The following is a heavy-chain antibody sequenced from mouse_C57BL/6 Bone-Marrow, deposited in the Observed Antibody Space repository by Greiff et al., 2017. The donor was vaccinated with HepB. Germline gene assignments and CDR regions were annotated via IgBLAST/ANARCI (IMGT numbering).Heavy chain of an antibody. CDR2: IHPNSGST. CDR1: GYTFTSYW. J-gene: IGHJ1*03. CDR3: ASGYYGWYFDV. Sequence: QVQLQQPGAELVKPGASVKLSCKASGYTFTSYWMHWVKQRPGQGLEWIGMIHPNSGSTNYNEKFKSKATLTVDKSPSTAYMQLSSLTSEDSAVYYCASGYYGWYFDVWGTGTTVTVSS. D-gene: IGHD2-3*01. V-gene: IGHV1-64*01.